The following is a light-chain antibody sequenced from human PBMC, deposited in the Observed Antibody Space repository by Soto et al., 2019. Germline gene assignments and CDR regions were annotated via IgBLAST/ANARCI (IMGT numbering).Light chain of an antibody. CDR2: EVS. CDR1: SSDVGGYKY. Sequence: QSALTQPASVSGSTGQSITISCTGTSSDVGGYKYVSWYQQHPGKAPKIMIYEVSNRPSGVSNRFSGSKSGNTASLTISGLQAEDEADYYCSSYTSSSTYVFGTGTKVTVL. J-gene: IGLJ1*01. V-gene: IGLV2-14*01. CDR3: SSYTSSSTYV.